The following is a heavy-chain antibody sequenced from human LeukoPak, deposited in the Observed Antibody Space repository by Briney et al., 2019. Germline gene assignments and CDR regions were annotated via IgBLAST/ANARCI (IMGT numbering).Heavy chain of an antibody. CDR1: GFTFDDYA. CDR3: AKDPTPSQSAEAFDI. V-gene: IGHV3-9*01. J-gene: IGHJ3*02. Sequence: GGSLRLSCAASGFTFDDYAMHWVRHAPGKGLEWVSGISWNSGSIGYADSVKGRFTISRDNAKNSLYLQMNSLRAEDTALYYCAKDPTPSQSAEAFDIWGQGTMVTVSS. CDR2: ISWNSGSI.